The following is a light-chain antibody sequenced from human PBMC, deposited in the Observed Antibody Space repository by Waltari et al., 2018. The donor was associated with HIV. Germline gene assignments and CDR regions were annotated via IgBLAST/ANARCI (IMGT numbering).Light chain of an antibody. CDR1: SSDFGDYYY. Sequence: QSALTQPPSASESPGQSVTISCTGTSSDFGDYYYVFWYQQHPGKPPNVMIYEVTKRPSGVPYRFSDSKSGNTASLTVAVLQAEDDAYYYCYSYTGSKGVFGTGTKVTVL. CDR2: EVT. J-gene: IGLJ1*01. CDR3: YSYTGSKGV. V-gene: IGLV2-8*01.